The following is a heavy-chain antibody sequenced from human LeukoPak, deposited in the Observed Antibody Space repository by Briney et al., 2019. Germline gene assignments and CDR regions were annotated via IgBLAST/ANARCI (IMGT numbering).Heavy chain of an antibody. D-gene: IGHD1-26*01. CDR1: GASTSSYY. CDR3: ARLRGATGYFDY. V-gene: IGHV4-59*08. CDR2: IYYSGST. J-gene: IGHJ4*02. Sequence: SETLSLTCTVSGASTSSYYWSSTRHPPGNGLEWIGYIYYSGSTNYNPSLKSRLTISVDTSKNQFSLKLSSVTAADTAVYYCARLRGATGYFDYWGQGTLVTVSS.